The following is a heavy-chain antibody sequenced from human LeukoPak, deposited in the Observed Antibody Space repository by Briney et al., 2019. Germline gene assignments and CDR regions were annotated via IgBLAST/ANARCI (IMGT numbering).Heavy chain of an antibody. Sequence: ASVKVSCKASGYTFTGYYMHWVRQAPGQGLEWMGWINPNSGGTNYAQKFQGRVTMTRDTSISTAYMELSGLRSDDTAVYYCVTGDLVVWLDLFDYWGQGTLVTVSS. CDR2: INPNSGGT. V-gene: IGHV1-2*02. CDR1: GYTFTGYY. CDR3: VTGDLVVWLDLFDY. D-gene: IGHD2-15*01. J-gene: IGHJ4*02.